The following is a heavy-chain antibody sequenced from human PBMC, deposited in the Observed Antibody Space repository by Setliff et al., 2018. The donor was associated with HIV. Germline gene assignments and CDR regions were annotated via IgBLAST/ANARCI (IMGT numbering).Heavy chain of an antibody. CDR1: GYSISSGYY. CDR3: ARGSHASFWTGYGEMYFDP. D-gene: IGHD3-3*01. J-gene: IGHJ5*02. Sequence: SETLSLTCTVSGYSISSGYYWGWIRQPPGKGLEWIGSIYHSGSTYYNPSLKSRVTISVDTSKNQFSLKLSSVTAADTAVYYCARGSHASFWTGYGEMYFDPWGQGTQVTVSS. CDR2: IYHSGST. V-gene: IGHV4-38-2*02.